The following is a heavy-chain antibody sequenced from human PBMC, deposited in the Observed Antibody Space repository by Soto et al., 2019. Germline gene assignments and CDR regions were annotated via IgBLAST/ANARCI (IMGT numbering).Heavy chain of an antibody. CDR1: GDSIRDQY. V-gene: IGHV4-59*11. CDR2: IYRSGST. J-gene: IGHJ6*03. D-gene: IGHD3-16*01. Sequence: SETLSLTCTVPGDSIRDQYWSWIRRPPGKGLEWIGYIYRSGSTKYNPSLESRLTISGHTSKNQFSLKLTSVTAADTAVYYCARTLDYGHMDVWGKGTTVTVSS. CDR3: ARTLDYGHMDV.